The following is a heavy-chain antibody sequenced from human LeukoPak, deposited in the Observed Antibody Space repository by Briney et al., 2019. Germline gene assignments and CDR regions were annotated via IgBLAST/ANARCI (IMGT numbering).Heavy chain of an antibody. CDR2: ISAYNGNT. CDR3: ARDSIVVVPAAMSDY. J-gene: IGHJ4*02. CDR1: GYTFTIYG. D-gene: IGHD2-2*01. V-gene: IGHV1-18*01. Sequence: ASVKVSCKASGYTFTIYGISWVRQAPGQGLEWMGWISAYNGNTNYAQKFQGRVTMTTDTSTSTAYMELRSLRSDDTAVYYCARDSIVVVPAAMSDYGGQGTLVTVSS.